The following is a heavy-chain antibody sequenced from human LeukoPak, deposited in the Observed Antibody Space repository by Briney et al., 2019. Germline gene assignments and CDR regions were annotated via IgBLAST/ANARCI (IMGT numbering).Heavy chain of an antibody. D-gene: IGHD3-10*01. CDR3: ARGSAVRGVIVLDY. CDR2: IYYSGST. J-gene: IGHJ4*02. CDR1: GGSISSYY. Sequence: SETPSLTCTVSGGSISSYYWSWIRQPPGKGLEWIGYIYYSGSTNYNPSLKSRVTISVDTSKNQFSLKLSSVTAADTAVYYCARGSAVRGVIVLDYWGQGTLVTVSS. V-gene: IGHV4-59*01.